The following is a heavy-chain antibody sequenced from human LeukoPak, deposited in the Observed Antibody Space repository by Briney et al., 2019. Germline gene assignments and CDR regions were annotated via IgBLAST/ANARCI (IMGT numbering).Heavy chain of an antibody. J-gene: IGHJ4*02. V-gene: IGHV3-48*01. D-gene: IGHD5-24*01. CDR1: GFAFSSYS. Sequence: PGGSLRLSCAASGFAFSSYSMNWVRQAPGEGLEWVSYISSSSSTIYYADSVKGRFTISRDNSKNTLDLQMNSLRAEDTAVYYCARESDGSDYWGQGTLVTVSS. CDR2: ISSSSSTI. CDR3: ARESDGSDY.